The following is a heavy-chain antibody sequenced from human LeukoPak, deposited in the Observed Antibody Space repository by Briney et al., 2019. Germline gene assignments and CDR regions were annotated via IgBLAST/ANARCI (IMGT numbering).Heavy chain of an antibody. CDR3: TRGGDGFDP. D-gene: IGHD7-27*01. J-gene: IGHJ5*02. V-gene: IGHV3-33*01. Sequence: PGRSLRLSCAASGFTFSSYGMHWVRQAPGKGLEWVAVIWYDGSNKYYADSVKGRFTISRDNSKNTLYLQMNSLRAEDTAVYYCTRGGDGFDPWGQGTLVTVSS. CDR2: IWYDGSNK. CDR1: GFTFSSYG.